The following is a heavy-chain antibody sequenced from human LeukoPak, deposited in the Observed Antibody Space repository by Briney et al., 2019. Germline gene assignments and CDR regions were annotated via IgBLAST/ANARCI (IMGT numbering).Heavy chain of an antibody. CDR2: VNPNSGNT. D-gene: IGHD4-23*01. V-gene: IGHV1-8*03. CDR3: ARDYGGNSGWFDP. J-gene: IGHJ5*02. Sequence: ASVKVSCKASGYIFTTYDINWFRQATGQGLEWMGWVNPNSGNTGYAQKFQGRVTITRNTSISTAYMELSSLRSEDTAVYYCARDYGGNSGWFDPWGQGTLVTVSS. CDR1: GYIFTTYD.